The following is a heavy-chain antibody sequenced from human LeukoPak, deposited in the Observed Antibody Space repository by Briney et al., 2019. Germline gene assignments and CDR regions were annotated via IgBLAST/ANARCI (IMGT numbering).Heavy chain of an antibody. D-gene: IGHD5-12*01. CDR3: AKGGGYEAQYYYYYLDV. V-gene: IGHV3-23*01. CDR2: ISGGGGST. J-gene: IGHJ6*03. Sequence: GGSLRLSCAASGFTFSSYAMSWVRQAPGKGLEWVSAISGGGGSTYYADSVKGRFTISRDNSKNTLYLQMNSLRAEDTAVYYCAKGGGYEAQYYYYYLDVWGKGTTVTISS. CDR1: GFTFSSYA.